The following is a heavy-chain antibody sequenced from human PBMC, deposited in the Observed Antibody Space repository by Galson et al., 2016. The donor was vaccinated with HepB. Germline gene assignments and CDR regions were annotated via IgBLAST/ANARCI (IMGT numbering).Heavy chain of an antibody. CDR3: ATYYSGSYLGFSY. D-gene: IGHD1-26*01. CDR2: IYYTGST. V-gene: IGHV4-39*01. CDR1: GGSISSNSYY. J-gene: IGHJ4*02. Sequence: SETLSLTCIVSGGSISSNSYYWGWIRQPPGKGLEWIGNIYYTGSTYYSPSLKSRVTISVDTSKNQFSLKLSSLTAADTAVYYCATYYSGSYLGFSYWGQGTLVTVAS.